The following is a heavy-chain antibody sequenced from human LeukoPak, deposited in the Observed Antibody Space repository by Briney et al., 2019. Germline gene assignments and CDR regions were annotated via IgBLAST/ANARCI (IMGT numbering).Heavy chain of an antibody. D-gene: IGHD2-15*01. CDR2: ISSSSSYI. CDR1: GFTFSSYS. V-gene: IGHV3-21*01. J-gene: IGHJ4*02. CDR3: ARLTLNCSGGSCYINPFDY. Sequence: PGGSLRLSCAASGFTFSSYSVNWVRQAPGKGLEWVSSISSSSSYIYYADSVKGRFTISRDNAKNSLYLQMDSLRAEDTAVYYCARLTLNCSGGSCYINPFDYWGQGTLVTVSS.